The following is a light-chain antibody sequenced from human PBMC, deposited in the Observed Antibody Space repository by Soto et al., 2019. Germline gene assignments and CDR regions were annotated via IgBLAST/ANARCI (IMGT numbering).Light chain of an antibody. CDR3: QQSSSSRT. J-gene: IGKJ1*01. Sequence: DILLRQSPGTLQLPPGHRATLSCRPTQSLSSNHLAWYQQKPGPAPRLLIYAGSSRAAGPPVRFSGSGSETDFTLTITRLAPEDFAMYYCQQSSSSRTFGQGTKVDIK. CDR1: QSLSSNH. CDR2: AGS. V-gene: IGKV3-20*01.